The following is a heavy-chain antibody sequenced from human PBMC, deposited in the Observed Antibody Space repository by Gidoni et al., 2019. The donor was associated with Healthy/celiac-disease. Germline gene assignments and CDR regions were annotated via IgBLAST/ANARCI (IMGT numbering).Heavy chain of an antibody. V-gene: IGHV4-61*02. D-gene: IGHD3-3*01. CDR2: IYTSGST. J-gene: IGHJ4*02. CDR1: GDSIRRGSYY. CDR3: ARGAHYDFSLDY. Sequence: QVKRQESGPGLVHPSQTLSLTCTVAGDSIRRGSYYWSWIRPPAGTGLEWIGRIYTSGSTNYNPSLKSRVTMSVDTSKNQFSLKLSSVTAADTAVYYCARGAHYDFSLDYWGQGTLVTVSS.